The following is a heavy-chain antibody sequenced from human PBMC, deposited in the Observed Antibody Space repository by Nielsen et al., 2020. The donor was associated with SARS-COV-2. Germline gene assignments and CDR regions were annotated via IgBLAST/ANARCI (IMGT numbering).Heavy chain of an antibody. V-gene: IGHV3-9*01. CDR1: GITFLDYA. Sequence: SLKISCAASGITFLDYAMYWVRQPPGKGLEWVASLTGDRGRVAYADSVKGRFTISRDNAKNSLFLQMNSLRVDDTAFYFCARDVRPGVTSWFEFAMDVWGLGIAVTVFS. CDR3: ARDVRPGVTSWFEFAMDV. J-gene: IGHJ6*02. CDR2: LTGDRGRV. D-gene: IGHD2-21*02.